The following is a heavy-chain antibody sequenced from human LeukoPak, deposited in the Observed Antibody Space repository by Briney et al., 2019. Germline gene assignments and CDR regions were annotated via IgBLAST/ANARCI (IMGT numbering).Heavy chain of an antibody. CDR3: ARFRHYYDSSGYYSFDY. CDR2: ISSSGYTI. V-gene: IGHV3-48*03. Sequence: GGSLRLSCAAFGFTFSSYEMNWVRQAPGKGLEWVSSISSSGYTIYYIDSVKGRFTIFRDNAKSSLYLQMNGLRAEDTAVYYCARFRHYYDSSGYYSFDYWGQGTLVTVSS. CDR1: GFTFSSYE. J-gene: IGHJ4*02. D-gene: IGHD3-22*01.